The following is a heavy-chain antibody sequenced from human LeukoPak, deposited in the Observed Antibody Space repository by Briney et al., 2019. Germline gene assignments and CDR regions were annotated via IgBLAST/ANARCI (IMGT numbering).Heavy chain of an antibody. D-gene: IGHD6-13*01. CDR2: INAGNGNT. V-gene: IGHV1-3*01. CDR3: ARDAGAAAGHFDY. J-gene: IGHJ4*02. Sequence: ASVKVSCKASGYTFTSYAMHWVRQAPGQRLEWMGWINAGNGNTKYSQKFQGRVTITRDTSASTAYMELSSLRSEDTAVYYCARDAGAAAGHFDYWGQGTPVTVSS. CDR1: GYTFTSYA.